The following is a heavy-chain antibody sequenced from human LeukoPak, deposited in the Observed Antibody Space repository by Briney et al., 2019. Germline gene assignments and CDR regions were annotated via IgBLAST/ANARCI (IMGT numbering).Heavy chain of an antibody. D-gene: IGHD6-13*01. J-gene: IGHJ4*02. Sequence: PGGSLRLSCAASGSTFDDYGMSWVGQAPGKGLEWVSGINWNGGSTGYADSVKGRFTISRDNAKNSLYLQMNSLRAEDTALYYCARVRQQLVRLYYFDYWGQGTLVTVSS. V-gene: IGHV3-20*04. CDR1: GSTFDDYG. CDR2: INWNGGST. CDR3: ARVRQQLVRLYYFDY.